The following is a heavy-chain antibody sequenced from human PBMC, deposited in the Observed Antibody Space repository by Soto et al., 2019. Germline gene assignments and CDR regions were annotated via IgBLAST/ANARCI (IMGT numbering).Heavy chain of an antibody. CDR1: GFTFSSYA. CDR2: ISYDGSNK. J-gene: IGHJ4*02. V-gene: IGHV3-30-3*01. CDR3: ARYGRIPYSSSTHSSSWDFDY. D-gene: IGHD6-13*01. Sequence: PGGSLRLSCAASGFTFSSYAMHWVRQAPGKGLEWVAVISYDGSNKYYADSVKGRFTISRDNSKNTLYLQMNSLRAEDTAVYYCARYGRIPYSSSTHSSSWDFDYWGQGTLVTVSS.